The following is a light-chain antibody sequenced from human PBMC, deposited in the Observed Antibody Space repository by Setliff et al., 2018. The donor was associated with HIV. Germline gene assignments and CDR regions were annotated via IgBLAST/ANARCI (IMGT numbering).Light chain of an antibody. J-gene: IGLJ1*01. CDR2: DVS. V-gene: IGLV2-14*03. Sequence: QSALSQPASVSGSPGQSITTSCTGTSSDIGTYNYVSWYQQHPGRAPKLMIYDVSFRPSGVSNRFSGSKSGSTASLTISGLQADDEADYYCSSYTTTSILLFGTGTKGTVL. CDR1: SSDIGTYNY. CDR3: SSYTTTSILL.